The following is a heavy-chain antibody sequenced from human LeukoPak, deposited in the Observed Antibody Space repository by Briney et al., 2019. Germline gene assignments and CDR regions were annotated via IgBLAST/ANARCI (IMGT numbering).Heavy chain of an antibody. Sequence: ASVKVSCKTSGCSFTDYDIPWVRQATGQGLEWMGWMNPKTDNTEYAQKFQGRVTLTWTTSISTAYVELSSLKSEDTAVYFCARSGPISLRFWGQGTLVTVSS. CDR2: MNPKTDNT. CDR3: ARSGPISLRF. D-gene: IGHD2/OR15-2a*01. CDR1: GCSFTDYD. V-gene: IGHV1-8*01. J-gene: IGHJ4*02.